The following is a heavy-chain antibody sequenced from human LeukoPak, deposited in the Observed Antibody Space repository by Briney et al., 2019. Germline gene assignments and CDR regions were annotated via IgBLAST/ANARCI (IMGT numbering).Heavy chain of an antibody. V-gene: IGHV3-9*03. J-gene: IGHJ3*02. D-gene: IGHD6-13*01. CDR1: GFTFSSYW. CDR3: AKDSKPGIAAAGAFDI. Sequence: GGSLRLSCAASGFTFSSYWMHWVRQAPGKGLEWVSGISWNSGSIGYADSVKGRFTISRDNAKNSLYLQMNSLRAEDMALYYCAKDSKPGIAAAGAFDIWGQGTMVTVSS. CDR2: ISWNSGSI.